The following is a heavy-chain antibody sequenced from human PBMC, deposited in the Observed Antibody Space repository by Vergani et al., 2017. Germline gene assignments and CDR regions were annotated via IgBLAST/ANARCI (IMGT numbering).Heavy chain of an antibody. D-gene: IGHD5-12*01. Sequence: EVQLVETGGGLIQPGGSLRLSCAASGFTVSSNYMSWVRQAPGKGLEWVSVIYSGGSTYYADSVKGRFTISRDNSKNTLYLQMNSLRAEDTAVYYCAKDLRSWLSKVFDYWGQGTLVTVSS. V-gene: IGHV3-53*02. J-gene: IGHJ4*02. CDR1: GFTVSSNY. CDR2: IYSGGST. CDR3: AKDLRSWLSKVFDY.